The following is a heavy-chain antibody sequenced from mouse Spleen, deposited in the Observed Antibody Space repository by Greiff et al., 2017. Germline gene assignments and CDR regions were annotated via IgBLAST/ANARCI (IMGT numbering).Heavy chain of an antibody. CDR3: AKDNYYGSSNYYAMDY. Sequence: QVQLQQSGPGLVQPSQSLSITCTVSGFSLTSYGVHWVRQSPGKGLEWLGVIWRGGSTDYNAAFMSRLSITKDNSKSQVFFKMNSLQADDTAIYYCAKDNYYGSSNYYAMDYWGQGTSVTVSS. D-gene: IGHD1-1*01. CDR1: GFSLTSYG. CDR2: IWRGGST. J-gene: IGHJ4*01. V-gene: IGHV2-5*01.